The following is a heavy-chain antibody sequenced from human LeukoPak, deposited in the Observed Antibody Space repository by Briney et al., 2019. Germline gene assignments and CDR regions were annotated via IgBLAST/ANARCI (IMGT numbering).Heavy chain of an antibody. D-gene: IGHD6-13*01. J-gene: IGHJ4*02. V-gene: IGHV6-1*01. CDR2: TYYRSKWYN. CDR3: ARDPSRIAAAATYFDY. CDR1: GDSVSSNSAA. Sequence: SQTLSLTCAISGDSVSSNSAAWNWTRQSPSRGLEWLGRTYYRSKWYNDYAVSVKSRITINPDTSKNQLSLQLNSVTPEDTAVYYCARDPSRIAAAATYFDYWGQGTLVTVSS.